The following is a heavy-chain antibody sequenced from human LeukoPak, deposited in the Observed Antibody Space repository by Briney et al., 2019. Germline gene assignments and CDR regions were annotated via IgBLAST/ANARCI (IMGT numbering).Heavy chain of an antibody. V-gene: IGHV3-23*01. CDR1: GFAFSDYA. CDR2: ISGSGGST. J-gene: IGHJ5*02. D-gene: IGHD2-15*01. Sequence: GGSLRLSCAASGFAFSDYAMSWVRQAPGKGLEWVSAISGSGGSTYYADSVKGRFTISRDNSKNTLYLQMNSLRAEDTAVYYCAKEGSGGSRGVELNWFDPWGQGTLVTVSS. CDR3: AKEGSGGSRGVELNWFDP.